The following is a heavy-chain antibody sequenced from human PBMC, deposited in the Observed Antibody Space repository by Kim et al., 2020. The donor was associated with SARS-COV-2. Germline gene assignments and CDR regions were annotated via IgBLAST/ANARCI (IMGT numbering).Heavy chain of an antibody. D-gene: IGHD3-16*01. CDR1: GFTFEDYA. Sequence: SLRLSCAASGFTFEDYAMHWVRQSPGKGLEWVSGIGWNSRGIVYVDSVKGRFTISRDNAKNSLYLQMNSLTAEDTALYYCAAKIGGQTSFDYWGQGTL. V-gene: IGHV3-9*01. CDR3: AAKIGGQTSFDY. CDR2: IGWNSRGI. J-gene: IGHJ4*02.